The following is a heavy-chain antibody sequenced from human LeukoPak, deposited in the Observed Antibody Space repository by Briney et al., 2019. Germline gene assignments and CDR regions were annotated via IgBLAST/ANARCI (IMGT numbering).Heavy chain of an antibody. CDR3: ALLWGRYDWFDP. V-gene: IGHV4-39*01. CDR1: GGSISSSSYY. Sequence: PSETLSLTCTVSGGSISSSSYYWGWIRQPPGKGLEWNGSIYYSGSTYYNPSLKSRVTISVDTSKNQFSLKLSSVTAADTAVYYCALLWGRYDWFDPWGQGTLVTVSS. J-gene: IGHJ5*02. CDR2: IYYSGST. D-gene: IGHD5-12*01.